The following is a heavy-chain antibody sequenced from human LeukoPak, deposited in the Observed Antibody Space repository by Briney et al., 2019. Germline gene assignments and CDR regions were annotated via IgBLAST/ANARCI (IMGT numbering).Heavy chain of an antibody. CDR1: GCTFSSYW. CDR3: ARGLNHRIDV. Sequence: WGSLTLSCPASGCTFSSYWMHWVRQVPGKGLEWLGRINPIGSRTNYAHSVQGRFTITTDNATNTVYMQMNSLRAEDTAVYYCARGLNHRIDVWGQGTTVTVSS. CDR2: INPIGSRT. D-gene: IGHD1-14*01. V-gene: IGHV3-74*01. J-gene: IGHJ6*02.